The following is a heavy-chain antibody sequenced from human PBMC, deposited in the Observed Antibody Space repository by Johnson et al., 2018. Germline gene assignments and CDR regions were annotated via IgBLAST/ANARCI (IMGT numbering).Heavy chain of an antibody. CDR3: ARRGCSGGSCYSSRYYGMDV. D-gene: IGHD2-15*01. CDR2: IIPIFGTA. J-gene: IGHJ6*02. Sequence: QVQLLESGAEVKKPGSSVKVSCKASGGTFSSYAISWVRQAPGQGLEWMGGIIPIFGTANYAQKFQGRVMITADESTSTAYMELSSLRSEDTAVYYCARRGCSGGSCYSSRYYGMDVWGQGTTVTVSS. CDR1: GGTFSSYA. V-gene: IGHV1-69*01.